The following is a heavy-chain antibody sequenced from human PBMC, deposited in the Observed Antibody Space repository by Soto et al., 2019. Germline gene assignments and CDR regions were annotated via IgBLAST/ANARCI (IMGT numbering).Heavy chain of an antibody. CDR3: ARHITMDPLLVY. Sequence: EVQLVESGGGLIQPRGSLRLSCAVSGFTVSSNYMSWVRQAPGKGLEWVSVIYSGGSTYYADSVKGRFTISRDNSKSTLYLQMNSLRAEDTAVYYCARHITMDPLLVYWGQGTLVTVSS. CDR2: IYSGGST. CDR1: GFTVSSNY. D-gene: IGHD3-10*01. V-gene: IGHV3-53*01. J-gene: IGHJ4*02.